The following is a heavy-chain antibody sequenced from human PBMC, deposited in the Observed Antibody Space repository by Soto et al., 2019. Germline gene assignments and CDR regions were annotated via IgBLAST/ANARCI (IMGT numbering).Heavy chain of an antibody. V-gene: IGHV1-46*01. D-gene: IGHD3-10*01. Sequence: QVQLVQSGAEVKKPGASVKVSCKASGYTFTSYYMHWVRQAPGQGREWMGIINPSGGSTSYAQKFQGRVTMTRDTSTSTVYMELSSLRSEDTAVYYCARDGGSRYYGSGEFDYWGQGTMVTVSS. CDR1: GYTFTSYY. CDR2: INPSGGST. CDR3: ARDGGSRYYGSGEFDY. J-gene: IGHJ4*02.